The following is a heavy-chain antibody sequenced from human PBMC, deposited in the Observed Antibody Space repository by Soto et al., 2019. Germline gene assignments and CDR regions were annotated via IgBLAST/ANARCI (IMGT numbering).Heavy chain of an antibody. CDR2: RKPNSGNT. Sequence: QVQLVQSGAEVKKPGASVKVSCKASGYTFTSYDINWVRQATGQGLEWMGWRKPNSGNTGYAQKFPGSVTMSRNTYISTADGELSSLRSEDAAVYYCAGENTAYWYYDLWGRGTLVTVPS. J-gene: IGHJ2*01. D-gene: IGHD4-17*01. CDR3: AGENTAYWYYDL. CDR1: GYTFTSYD. V-gene: IGHV1-8*01.